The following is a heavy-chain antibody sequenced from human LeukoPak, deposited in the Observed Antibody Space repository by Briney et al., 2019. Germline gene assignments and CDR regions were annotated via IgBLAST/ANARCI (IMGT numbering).Heavy chain of an antibody. CDR3: GRSPYANDSSGASDT. Sequence: SETLSLTCTVSGDSISSGDYYWSWIRQPAGKGLEWIGRISSSGSTNYNPSLKSRVTISVDTSKNQFSLKLSSVTAADTAVYFCGRSPYANDSSGASDTSGQGRMVTVSS. J-gene: IGHJ3*02. D-gene: IGHD3-22*01. CDR1: GDSISSGDYY. CDR2: ISSSGST. V-gene: IGHV4-61*02.